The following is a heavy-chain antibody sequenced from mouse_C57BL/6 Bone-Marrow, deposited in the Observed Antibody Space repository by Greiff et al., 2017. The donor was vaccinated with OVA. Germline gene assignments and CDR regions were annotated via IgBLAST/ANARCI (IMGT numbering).Heavy chain of an antibody. CDR1: GFTFSSYG. V-gene: IGHV5-6*02. Sequence: EVMLVESGGDLVKPGGSLKLSCAASGFTFSSYGMSWVRQTPDKRLEWVATISSGGSYTYYPDSVKGRFTISRDNAKNTLYLQMSSVKSEDTAMYYCASSGGYWGQGTLVTVSA. CDR3: ASSGGY. J-gene: IGHJ3*01. CDR2: ISSGGSYT.